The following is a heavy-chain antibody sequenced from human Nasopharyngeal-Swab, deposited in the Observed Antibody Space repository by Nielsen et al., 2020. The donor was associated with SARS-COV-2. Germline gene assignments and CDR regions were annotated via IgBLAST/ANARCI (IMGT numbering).Heavy chain of an antibody. CDR2: IWYDGSNK. V-gene: IGHV3-33*01. J-gene: IGHJ4*02. CDR1: GFTFSSYG. D-gene: IGHD3-10*01. CDR3: ARDTPLGYYGSGSYENGTDC. Sequence: GGSLRLSCAASGFTFSSYGMHWVRQAPGKGLEWVAVIWYDGSNKYYADSVKGRFTISRDNSKNTLYLQMNSLRAEDTAVYYCARDTPLGYYGSGSYENGTDCWGQGTLVTVSS.